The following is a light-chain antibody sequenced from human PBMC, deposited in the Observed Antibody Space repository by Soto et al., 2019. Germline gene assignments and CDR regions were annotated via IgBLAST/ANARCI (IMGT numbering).Light chain of an antibody. CDR3: AAWDDSLNGWV. Sequence: QSALTQPPSASGTPGQRVTISCSGSSSNIGSNTVNWYQQLPGTAPKLRIYSNNQRPSGVPDRFSGSKSGTSASLAISGLQSEDDADYYCAAWDDSLNGWVFGGGTQLTVL. J-gene: IGLJ3*02. V-gene: IGLV1-44*01. CDR1: SSNIGSNT. CDR2: SNN.